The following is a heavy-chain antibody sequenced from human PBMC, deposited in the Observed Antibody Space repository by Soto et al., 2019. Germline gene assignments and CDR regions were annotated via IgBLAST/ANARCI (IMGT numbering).Heavy chain of an antibody. D-gene: IGHD3-16*01. CDR1: VFTFSHYW. Sequence: WGSLLLSCASSVFTFSHYWMHWVRQAPGKGLMWVSRINGDGSITNYADSVKGRFTISRDNAKNTLYLQMNSLRAEDTAVYYCTKDTFGAEDYWGQGTMVTVSS. CDR2: INGDGSIT. J-gene: IGHJ4*02. CDR3: TKDTFGAEDY. V-gene: IGHV3-74*01.